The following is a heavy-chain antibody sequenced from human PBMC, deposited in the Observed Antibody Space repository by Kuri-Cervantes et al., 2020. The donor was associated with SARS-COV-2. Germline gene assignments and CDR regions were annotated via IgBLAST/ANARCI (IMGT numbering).Heavy chain of an antibody. V-gene: IGHV4-39*07. D-gene: IGHD6-19*01. CDR3: ARGRIGYSSGWSYWYFDL. J-gene: IGHJ2*01. CDR1: GGSISSSSYY. Sequence: SETLSLTCTVSGGSISSSSYYWGWIRQPPGKGLEWIGSIYHSGSTNYNPSLKSRVTISVDKSKNQFSLKLSSVTAADTAVYYCARGRIGYSSGWSYWYFDLWGRGTLVTVSS. CDR2: IYHSGST.